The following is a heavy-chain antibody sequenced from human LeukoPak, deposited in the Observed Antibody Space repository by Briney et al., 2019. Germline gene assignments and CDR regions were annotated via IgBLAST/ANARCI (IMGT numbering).Heavy chain of an antibody. D-gene: IGHD2-2*01. J-gene: IGHJ5*02. CDR3: ATDREYQLLRGIDP. CDR2: FDPEDGET. Sequence: ASVKVPCKVSGYTLTELSMHWVRQAPGKGLEWMGGFDPEDGETIYAQKFQGRVTMTEDTSTDTAYMELSSLRSEDTAVYYCATDREYQLLRGIDPWGQGTLVTVSS. V-gene: IGHV1-24*01. CDR1: GYTLTELS.